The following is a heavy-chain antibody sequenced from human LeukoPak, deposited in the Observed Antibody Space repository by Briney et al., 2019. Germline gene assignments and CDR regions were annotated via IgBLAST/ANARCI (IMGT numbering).Heavy chain of an antibody. J-gene: IGHJ4*02. Sequence: PGGSLRLSCAASGFTFGNAWMSWVRQAPGKGLEWVGRIKSKTDGGTTDYAAPVKGRFTISRDDSKTTVYLRMNSLKTEDTAVYYCTTDRYYDAAYTTWGQGTLVTVSS. CDR1: GFTFGNAW. D-gene: IGHD3-22*01. CDR3: TTDRYYDAAYTT. CDR2: IKSKTDGGTT. V-gene: IGHV3-15*01.